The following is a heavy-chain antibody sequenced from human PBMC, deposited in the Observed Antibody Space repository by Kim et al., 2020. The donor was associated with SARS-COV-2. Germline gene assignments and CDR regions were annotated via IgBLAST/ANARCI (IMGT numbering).Heavy chain of an antibody. CDR3: ARDNGHYYSGWYPRNDLPEYYFDY. CDR2: IWYDGSNK. V-gene: IGHV3-33*01. J-gene: IGHJ4*02. D-gene: IGHD6-19*01. CDR1: GFTFSSYG. Sequence: GGSLRLSCAASGFTFSSYGMHWVRQAPGKGLEWVAVIWYDGSNKYYADSVKGRFTISRDNSKNTLYLQMNSLRAEDTAVYYCARDNGHYYSGWYPRNDLPEYYFDYWGQGTLVTVSS.